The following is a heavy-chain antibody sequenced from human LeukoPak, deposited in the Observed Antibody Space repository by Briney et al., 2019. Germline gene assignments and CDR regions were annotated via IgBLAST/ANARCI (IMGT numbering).Heavy chain of an antibody. D-gene: IGHD2-15*01. V-gene: IGHV4-61*02. J-gene: IGHJ4*02. Sequence: PWETLSLPFSALGGSISSGSYYWSWIRQPAGKGLERIERIYTSGSTNYNLSLKSRVTISVDTSKNQFSLTLRSVTATDTAVYYCARAKPLGYCSGGSCYRTHYFDYWGQGTLVTVSS. CDR3: ARAKPLGYCSGGSCYRTHYFDY. CDR2: IYTSGST. CDR1: GGSISSGSYY.